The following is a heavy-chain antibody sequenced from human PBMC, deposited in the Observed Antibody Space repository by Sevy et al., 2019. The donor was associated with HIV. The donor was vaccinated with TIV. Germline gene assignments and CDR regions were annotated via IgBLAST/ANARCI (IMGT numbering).Heavy chain of an antibody. D-gene: IGHD6-19*01. CDR1: GGSITSLY. CDR2: IYYNGHI. Sequence: SETLSLTCTVSGGSITSLYWNWIRQPPGKGLEWIANIYYNGHINYNPSPKSRVTLSLDTSKNQFSLRLSSVTTAETAMYYYAGENAWGSGYSWGQGTLVTVSS. CDR3: AGENAWGSGYS. V-gene: IGHV4-59*11. J-gene: IGHJ4*02.